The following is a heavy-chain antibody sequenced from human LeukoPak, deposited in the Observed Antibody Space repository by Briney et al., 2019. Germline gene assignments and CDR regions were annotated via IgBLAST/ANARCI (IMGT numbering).Heavy chain of an antibody. CDR1: VFPFKNSW. Sequence: GGSLSLPRAPSVFPFKNSWVGWVRPAPGEGLGWVSRIVLDGGPPGYADSVKGRFTISRDNAKNTLYLQMNSLRAEDTAVYYCARGYSSDLQRGFDIWGQGTRVSVSS. V-gene: IGHV3-74*01. CDR2: IVLDGGPP. J-gene: IGHJ3*02. D-gene: IGHD6-19*01. CDR3: ARGYSSDLQRGFDI.